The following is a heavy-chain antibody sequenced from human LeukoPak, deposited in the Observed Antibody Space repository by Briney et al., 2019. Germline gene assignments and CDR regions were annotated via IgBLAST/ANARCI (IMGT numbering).Heavy chain of an antibody. Sequence: GRSLRLSCAASGFTFSSYAISWVRQAPGKGLECVSAISGSGGSTYYADSAKGRFTTSRDNSKNRPHLQMNSLISPATALYYFARDGSSGWYWTPWGQGTLVTVSS. V-gene: IGHV3-23*01. CDR2: ISGSGGST. CDR3: ARDGSSGWYWTP. J-gene: IGHJ5*02. D-gene: IGHD6-19*01. CDR1: GFTFSSYA.